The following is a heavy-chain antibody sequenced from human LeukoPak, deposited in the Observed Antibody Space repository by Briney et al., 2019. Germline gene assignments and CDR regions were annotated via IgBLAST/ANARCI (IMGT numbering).Heavy chain of an antibody. Sequence: ASVKVSCKASGYTFTSYGISWVRQAPGQGLEWMGWISAYNGNTSYTQKLQGRVTMTTDTSTSTAYMELRSLRSDDTAVYYCAIWKGYCSSTSCPRWFDPWGQGTLVTVSS. CDR2: ISAYNGNT. V-gene: IGHV1-18*01. J-gene: IGHJ5*02. CDR3: AIWKGYCSSTSCPRWFDP. CDR1: GYTFTSYG. D-gene: IGHD2-2*01.